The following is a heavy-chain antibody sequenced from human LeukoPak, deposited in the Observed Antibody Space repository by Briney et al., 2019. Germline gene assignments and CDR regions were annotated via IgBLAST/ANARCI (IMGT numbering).Heavy chain of an antibody. D-gene: IGHD4-11*01. Sequence: GGSLRLSCTASGFSFSSYWMSWVRQAPGKGLEWVANIKEDGSEKFYVDSVKGRFTISRDNSKNTLYLQMNSLRAEDTAVYYCTHSNYLLTYYFDYWGQGTLVTVSS. CDR1: GFSFSSYW. J-gene: IGHJ4*02. CDR2: IKEDGSEK. V-gene: IGHV3-7*03. CDR3: THSNYLLTYYFDY.